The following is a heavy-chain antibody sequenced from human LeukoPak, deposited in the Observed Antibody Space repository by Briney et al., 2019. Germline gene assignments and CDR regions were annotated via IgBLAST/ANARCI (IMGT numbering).Heavy chain of an antibody. J-gene: IGHJ4*02. Sequence: ASVKVFCKASGYSFTGYYIHWLRQAPGQGLEWMGWINPSSGGTNYAQKFQGLVTMSRNTSISTAYMELSSLRSEDTAVYYCAKGTSGWYSNFDYWGQGTLVTVSS. V-gene: IGHV1-2*02. CDR3: AKGTSGWYSNFDY. CDR2: INPSSGGT. D-gene: IGHD6-19*01. CDR1: GYSFTGYY.